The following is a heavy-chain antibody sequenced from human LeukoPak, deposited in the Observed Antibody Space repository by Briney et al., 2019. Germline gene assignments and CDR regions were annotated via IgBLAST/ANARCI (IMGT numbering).Heavy chain of an antibody. CDR1: GYSFTNYW. CDR2: IDPSDSYT. V-gene: IGHV5-10-1*04. J-gene: IGHJ5*02. D-gene: IGHD5-18*01. CDR3: ARKNPTALRNNWFDP. Sequence: GESLKISCKGSGYSFTNYWITWVRQMPGKGLEWMGKIDPSDSYTNYSPSFQGQVTISTDKSISAAYLQWSSLKASDTAIYYCARKNPTALRNNWFDPWGQGTLVTVSS.